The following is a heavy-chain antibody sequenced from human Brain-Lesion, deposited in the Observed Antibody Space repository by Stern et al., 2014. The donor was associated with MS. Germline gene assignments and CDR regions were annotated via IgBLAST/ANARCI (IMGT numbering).Heavy chain of an antibody. Sequence: VQLVESEAEVKKPGESLKISCKGSGYRFTSNWIGWVRQMPGKGLEWMGIIWPGDSDTRNSPSSQGQGTSSADKSISTDYRQGSSLQASDTAMYYCARRGDSSSSGFDYWGQGTLVIVSS. D-gene: IGHD6-6*01. CDR2: IWPGDSDT. CDR1: GYRFTSNW. J-gene: IGHJ4*02. V-gene: IGHV5-51*01. CDR3: ARRGDSSSSGFDY.